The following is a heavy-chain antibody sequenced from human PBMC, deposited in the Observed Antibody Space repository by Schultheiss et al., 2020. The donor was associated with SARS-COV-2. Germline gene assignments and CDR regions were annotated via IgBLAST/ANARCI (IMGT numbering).Heavy chain of an antibody. D-gene: IGHD5-12*01. Sequence: GESLKISCAASGFTFSSYSMNWVRQAPGKGLEWVAAISGSGGSTHYADTVKGRFTISRDNSKKTLYLQMNSLRVEDTAQYYCARDKVNGYDARTDSYHYGLDVWGQGTTVTVSS. CDR3: ARDKVNGYDARTDSYHYGLDV. CDR2: ISGSGGST. V-gene: IGHV3-23*01. J-gene: IGHJ6*02. CDR1: GFTFSSYS.